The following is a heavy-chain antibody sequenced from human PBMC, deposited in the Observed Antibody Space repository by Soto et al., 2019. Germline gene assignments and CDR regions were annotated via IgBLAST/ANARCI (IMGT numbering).Heavy chain of an antibody. V-gene: IGHV4-34*01. CDR3: ARGRGSGRKYYFDY. CDR1: GGSFSGYY. J-gene: IGHJ4*02. D-gene: IGHD3-10*01. CDR2: INHSGST. Sequence: SETLSLTCAVYGGSFSGYYWSWIRQPPGKGLEWIGEINHSGSTNYNPSLKSRVTISVDTSKNQFSLKLSSVTAADTAVYYCARGRGSGRKYYFDYWGQGTLVTVSS.